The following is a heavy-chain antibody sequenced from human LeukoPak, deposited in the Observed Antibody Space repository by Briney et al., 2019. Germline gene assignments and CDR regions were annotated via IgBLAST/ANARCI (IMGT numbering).Heavy chain of an antibody. V-gene: IGHV4-38-2*02. Sequence: PSETLSLTCTVSDYSISSGYGYYWGWIRQPPGKGLEWIGNIYHSGITYYNHFNSSLKSRVTISIDTSKNQFSLKLSSVTAADTAVYYCARDRNIVLMWGGFDPWGQGTLVTVSS. D-gene: IGHD2-8*01. CDR3: ARDRNIVLMWGGFDP. CDR2: IYHSGIT. J-gene: IGHJ5*02. CDR1: DYSISSGYGYY.